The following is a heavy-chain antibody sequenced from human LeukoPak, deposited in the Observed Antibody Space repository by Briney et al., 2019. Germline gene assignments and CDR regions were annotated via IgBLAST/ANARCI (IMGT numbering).Heavy chain of an antibody. CDR2: IIPILGIA. V-gene: IGHV1-69*02. CDR1: GGTFSSCT. CDR3: AAYIAARPFDY. J-gene: IGHJ4*02. Sequence: ASVKVSCKASGGTFSSCTISWVRQAPGQGLEWMGRIIPILGIANYAQKFQGRVTITADKSTSTAYMELSSLRSEDTAVYYCAAYIAARPFDYWGQGTLVTVSS. D-gene: IGHD6-6*01.